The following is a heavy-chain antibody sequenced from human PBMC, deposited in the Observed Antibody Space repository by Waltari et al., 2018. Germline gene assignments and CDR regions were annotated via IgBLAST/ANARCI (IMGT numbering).Heavy chain of an antibody. Sequence: QVQLQESGPGLVKPSETLSLTCAVSGGSFSSYWWSWIRQPPGKGLEWIGEINGNSGTTNNTPPLKSRVTISKDASKHQLSLKRSSVTAADPAFYYCARDLPGIPWYFDIWGPGPPVTISS. J-gene: IGHJ2*01. V-gene: IGHV4-59*12. CDR3: ARDLPGIPWYFDI. CDR1: GGSFSSYW. CDR2: INGNSGTT. D-gene: IGHD3-10*01.